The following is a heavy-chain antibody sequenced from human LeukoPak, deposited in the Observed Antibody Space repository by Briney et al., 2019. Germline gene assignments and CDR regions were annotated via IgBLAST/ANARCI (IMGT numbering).Heavy chain of an antibody. CDR3: AHSSGYYYAWFNP. CDR2: VYYSGST. Sequence: SETLSLTCTVSGGSISSYYWSWIRQPPGKGLEWIGYVYYSGSTNYNPSLKSRVTISVDTSKNQFSLKLSSVTAADTAVYYCAHSSGYYYAWFNPWGQGTLVTVSS. CDR1: GGSISSYY. J-gene: IGHJ5*02. D-gene: IGHD3-22*01. V-gene: IGHV4-59*01.